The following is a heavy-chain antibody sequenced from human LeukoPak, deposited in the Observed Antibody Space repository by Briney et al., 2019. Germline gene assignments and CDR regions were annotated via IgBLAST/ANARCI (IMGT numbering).Heavy chain of an antibody. CDR3: AKDVAPDSGWDLDY. D-gene: IGHD6-19*01. J-gene: IGHJ4*02. CDR1: GVTFSTYS. CDR2: IYNSGAKT. V-gene: IGHV3-23*01. Sequence: GGSLRLSCAASGVTFSTYSMTWVRQRPGKGLEWVSSIYNSGAKTFYADSVKGRFTISRDNSKNTLYLQMNSLRVEDTAVYYCAKDVAPDSGWDLDYWGQGTLVTVSS.